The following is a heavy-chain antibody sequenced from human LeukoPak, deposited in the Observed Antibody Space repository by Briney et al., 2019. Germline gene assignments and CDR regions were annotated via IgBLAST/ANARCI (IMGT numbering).Heavy chain of an antibody. D-gene: IGHD2-2*01. V-gene: IGHV1-18*01. Sequence: ASVKVSCKASGYTFTSYVISWVRQAPGQGLEWMGWISAYNGNTNYAQKLQGRVTMTTDTSTSTAYMELRSLRSDDTAVYYCARVFVVVPAAIGAYYIDVWGKGTTVTVSS. CDR1: GYTFTSYV. CDR3: ARVFVVVPAAIGAYYIDV. CDR2: ISAYNGNT. J-gene: IGHJ6*03.